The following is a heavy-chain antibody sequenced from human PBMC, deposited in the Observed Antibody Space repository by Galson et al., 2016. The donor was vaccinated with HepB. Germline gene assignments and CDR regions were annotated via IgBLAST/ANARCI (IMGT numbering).Heavy chain of an antibody. CDR2: ISGSGGTT. CDR3: AKDVFEGVSHPFYFNF. V-gene: IGHV3-23*01. Sequence: SLRLSCAASGFTFNSYAMTWVRQAPGKGLEWVSAISGSGGTTYYADSVEGRFTISRDNSKNTLYLQMHSLRAEDAAVYYCAKDVFEGVSHPFYFNFWGQGTLVTVSS. CDR1: GFTFNSYA. D-gene: IGHD3-3*01. J-gene: IGHJ4*02.